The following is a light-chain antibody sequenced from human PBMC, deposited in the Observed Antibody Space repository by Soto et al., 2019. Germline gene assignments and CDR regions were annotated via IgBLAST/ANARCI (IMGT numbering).Light chain of an antibody. V-gene: IGKV3-20*01. Sequence: EIVLTQSPGTLSLSPGERATLSCRTSQSVSSSYFAWYQQKPGQAPRLLIYDASNRATGIPDRFSGSGSGTEVTLTINRLEAEYFAVYYCQEYGSSRTFGQGTKVEIK. CDR2: DAS. J-gene: IGKJ1*01. CDR1: QSVSSSY. CDR3: QEYGSSRT.